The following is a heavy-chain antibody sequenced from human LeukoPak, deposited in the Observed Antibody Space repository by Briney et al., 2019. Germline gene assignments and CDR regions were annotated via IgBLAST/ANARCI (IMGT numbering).Heavy chain of an antibody. J-gene: IGHJ4*02. CDR1: GFTFSRYS. V-gene: IGHV3-21*01. CDR3: AAQGCYSSAYTEY. CDR2: IIRSSSYI. D-gene: IGHD3-22*01. Sequence: GGSLTLPCAPSGFTFSRYSMKWVRQARGKGREWVSYIIRSSSYIYYADSEKGRFTISRDNEENSLYLQMNSLRAEDTSVYYCAAQGCYSSAYTEYWGQGTLVTVSS.